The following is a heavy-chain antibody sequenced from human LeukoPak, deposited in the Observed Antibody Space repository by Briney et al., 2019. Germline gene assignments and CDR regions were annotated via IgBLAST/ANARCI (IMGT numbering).Heavy chain of an antibody. Sequence: GGSLRLSCAASGFTFSRYWMHWVRQAPGKGLVWVSRINSDGSSTTYADSVKGRFTISRDNSKNTLYLQMNSLRAEDTAVYYCASSSWYGGFDYWGQGTLVTVSS. D-gene: IGHD6-13*01. CDR3: ASSSWYGGFDY. CDR2: INSDGSST. V-gene: IGHV3-74*01. J-gene: IGHJ4*02. CDR1: GFTFSRYW.